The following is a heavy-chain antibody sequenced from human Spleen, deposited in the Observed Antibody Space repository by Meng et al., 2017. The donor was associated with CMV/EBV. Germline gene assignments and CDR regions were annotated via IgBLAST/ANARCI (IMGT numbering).Heavy chain of an antibody. CDR2: IKQDGGDT. D-gene: IGHD6-6*01. J-gene: IGHJ6*02. CDR1: GFTFNVYW. Sequence: GGSLRLSCAASGFTFNVYWMTWVRQAPGKGLEWVANIKQDGGDTYYVDSVKGRFTISRDNAKNSLYLQMNSLRAEDTAVYYCAKVEPQYSSSPLYGMDVWGQGTTVTVSS. V-gene: IGHV3-7*03. CDR3: AKVEPQYSSSPLYGMDV.